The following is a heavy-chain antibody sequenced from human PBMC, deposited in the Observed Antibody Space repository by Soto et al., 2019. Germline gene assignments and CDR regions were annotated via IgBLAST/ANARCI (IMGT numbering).Heavy chain of an antibody. CDR2: IYYSGST. CDR3: ASESPYYDFWSGYLPTFDP. J-gene: IGHJ5*02. V-gene: IGHV4-39*01. CDR1: GGSISSSSYY. D-gene: IGHD3-3*01. Sequence: SETLSLTCTVSGGSISSSSYYWGCMRQPPGKGLEWIGSIYYSGSTYYNPSFKSRVTISVDTSKNQFSLKLSSVTAADTAVYYCASESPYYDFWSGYLPTFDPWGQGTLVTVSS.